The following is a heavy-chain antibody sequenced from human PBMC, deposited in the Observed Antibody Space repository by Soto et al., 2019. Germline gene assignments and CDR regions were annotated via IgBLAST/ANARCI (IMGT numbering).Heavy chain of an antibody. D-gene: IGHD2-8*01. CDR3: ARGFVLGTYSSYGMDV. V-gene: IGHV1-69*06. CDR2: IIPIFGTA. J-gene: IGHJ6*02. Sequence: QVQLVQSGAEVKKPGSSVKVSCKASGGTFSSYVISWVRQAPGQGLEWMGGIIPIFGTANYAQKFQGRVTITADKSTSTAYMELSSLRSEDTAVYYCARGFVLGTYSSYGMDVWGQGTTVTVSS. CDR1: GGTFSSYV.